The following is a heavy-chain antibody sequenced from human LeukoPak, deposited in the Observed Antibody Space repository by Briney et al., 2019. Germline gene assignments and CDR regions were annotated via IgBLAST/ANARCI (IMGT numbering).Heavy chain of an antibody. J-gene: IGHJ4*02. CDR3: ARDGGSYSPQDY. CDR2: INSDGNSP. V-gene: IGHV3-74*01. D-gene: IGHD1-26*01. Sequence: GGSLRLSCAASGFIFSSSWMHWVRQTPGKGLVWVSCINSDGNSPTYADSVKGRFTISRDNAKNTLSLQMNSLRAEDTAVYYCARDGGSYSPQDYWGQGTLVTVSS. CDR1: GFIFSSSW.